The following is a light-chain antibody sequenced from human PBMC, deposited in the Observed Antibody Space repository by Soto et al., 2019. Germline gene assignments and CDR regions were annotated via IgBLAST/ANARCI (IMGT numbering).Light chain of an antibody. V-gene: IGKV3-20*01. CDR3: QQYGASPWT. CDR1: QYISTK. CDR2: GAS. Sequence: VLTQSPDSLSLSPGERATLFCRSNQYISTKLAWYQQKPGRAPRLLFSGASSRATDTPDRFSGSGSGTEFTLIISGVEAEDFAMYYCQQYGASPWTFGQGTRVDLK. J-gene: IGKJ1*01.